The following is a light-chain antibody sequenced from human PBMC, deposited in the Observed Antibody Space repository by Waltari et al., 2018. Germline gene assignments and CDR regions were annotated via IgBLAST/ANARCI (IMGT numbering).Light chain of an antibody. J-gene: IGLJ2*01. CDR3: SVKRGNSFVV. V-gene: IGLV2-14*03. CDR2: DVS. CDR1: SSDYYNY. Sequence: QSALTQPASVSGSPGQSITISCTGASSDYYNYVCWYQHHPGKAPKLIIYDVSNRPSGVSNRFSGSKSGTTASLTISGLQAEDEADYHCSVKRGNSFVVFGGGTKLTVL.